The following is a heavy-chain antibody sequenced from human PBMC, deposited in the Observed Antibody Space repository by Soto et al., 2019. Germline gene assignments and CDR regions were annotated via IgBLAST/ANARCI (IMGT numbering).Heavy chain of an antibody. CDR1: GYNFHTYW. CDR3: ARPTDYHYGMQV. CDR2: IYPHDSDT. V-gene: IGHV5-51*01. J-gene: IGHJ6*02. D-gene: IGHD4-17*01. Sequence: ESLKISCKGSGYNFHTYWIAWVRQVPGKGLEWMGFIYPHDSDTRYSPSFRGQVTISADKSINTAYLQWTSLKASDTAIYFCARPTDYHYGMQVWGQGTTVTVSS.